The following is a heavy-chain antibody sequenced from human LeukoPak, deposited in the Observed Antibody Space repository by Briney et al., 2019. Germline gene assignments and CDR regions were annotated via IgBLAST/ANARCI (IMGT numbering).Heavy chain of an antibody. CDR3: ARERGSFDY. CDR1: GGSFSGYY. CDR2: INHSGST. V-gene: IGHV4-34*01. Sequence: PSETLSLTCAVFGGSFSGYYWSWIRQPPGKGLEWIGEINHSGSTNYNPSLKSRVTISIDTSKNQFSLKLSSVTAADTAVYYCARERGSFDYWGQGTLVTVSS. D-gene: IGHD5-24*01. J-gene: IGHJ4*02.